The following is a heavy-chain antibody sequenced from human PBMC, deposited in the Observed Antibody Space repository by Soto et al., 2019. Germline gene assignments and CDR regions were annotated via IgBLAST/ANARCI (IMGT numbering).Heavy chain of an antibody. Sequence: EVQLVQSGAEVKKPGESLRISCKGSGYSFTSYWISWVRQMPGKGLEWMGRNDPSDSYTNYSPSFQGHVTISADKSISTAYLQWSSLKASDTAMYYCAGTSRGDCSSTSCYAGGDYYGMDVWGQGTTVTVSS. D-gene: IGHD2-2*01. V-gene: IGHV5-10-1*03. CDR1: GYSFTSYW. J-gene: IGHJ6*02. CDR3: AGTSRGDCSSTSCYAGGDYYGMDV. CDR2: NDPSDSYT.